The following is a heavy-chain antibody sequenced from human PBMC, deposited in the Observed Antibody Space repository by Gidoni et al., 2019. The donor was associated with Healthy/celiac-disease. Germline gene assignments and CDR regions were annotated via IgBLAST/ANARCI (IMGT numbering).Heavy chain of an antibody. D-gene: IGHD5-12*01. CDR3: ARSRRRGYNSAGDAFDI. Sequence: EVQLVESGGGLVKPGGSLRLSGAASGFTFSSYSMNWLRQAPGKGLEGVSSISSSSSYIYYADSVKGRFTISRDNAKNSLYLQMNSLRAEDTAVYYCARSRRRGYNSAGDAFDIWGQGTMVTVSS. CDR1: GFTFSSYS. V-gene: IGHV3-21*01. J-gene: IGHJ3*02. CDR2: ISSSSSYI.